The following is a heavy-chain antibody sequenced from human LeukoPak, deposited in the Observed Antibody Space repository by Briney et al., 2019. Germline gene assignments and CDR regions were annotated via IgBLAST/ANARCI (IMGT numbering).Heavy chain of an antibody. CDR2: IFTSGST. CDR3: ARLTFTTRPVDV. Sequence: SETLSLTCTVSGGSISSHYWSWIRQPPGKGLEWIGYIFTSGSTSYNPSLKSRVTISVDTSRNQLSLKLNSVTAADTAVYYCARLTFTTRPVDVWGKGTTVTVSS. J-gene: IGHJ6*04. V-gene: IGHV4-59*11. D-gene: IGHD6-6*01. CDR1: GGSISSHY.